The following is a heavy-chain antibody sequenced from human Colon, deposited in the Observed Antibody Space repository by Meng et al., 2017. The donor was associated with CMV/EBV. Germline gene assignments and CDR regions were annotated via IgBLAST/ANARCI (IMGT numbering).Heavy chain of an antibody. CDR2: INHSGST. CDR3: ARRGTKYNWNYFLDYFDY. V-gene: IGHV4-34*01. CDR1: GGSFSGYY. Sequence: GSLRLSCAVYGGSFSGYYWSWIRQPPGKGLEWIGEINHSGSTNYNPSLKSRVTISVDTSKNQFSLKLSSVTAADTAVYYCARRGTKYNWNYFLDYFDYWGQGTLVTVSS. J-gene: IGHJ4*02. D-gene: IGHD1-7*01.